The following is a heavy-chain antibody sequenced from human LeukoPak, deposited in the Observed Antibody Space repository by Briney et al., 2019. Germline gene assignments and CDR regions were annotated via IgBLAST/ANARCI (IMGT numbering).Heavy chain of an antibody. D-gene: IGHD6-19*01. J-gene: IGHJ5*02. Sequence: GGSLRLSCAASGFTFSSYGMHWVRQAPGKGLEWVAVIWYDGSNKYYADSVKGRFTISRDNSKNTLYLQMNSLRAEDTAVYYCARGALYSSGWYDWFDPWGQGTLVTVSS. CDR2: IWYDGSNK. CDR1: GFTFSSYG. CDR3: ARGALYSSGWYDWFDP. V-gene: IGHV3-33*01.